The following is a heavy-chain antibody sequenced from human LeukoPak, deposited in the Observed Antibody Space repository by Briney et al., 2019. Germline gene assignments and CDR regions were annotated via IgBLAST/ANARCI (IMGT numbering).Heavy chain of an antibody. J-gene: IGHJ4*02. V-gene: IGHV3-23*01. Sequence: GGSLRLSCAASGFTFSSYAMSWVRQAPGKGLEWVSAISGSGGSTYYADSVKGRFTISRDNSKDTLYLQMNSLRAEDTAVYYCALLRYFDWPYYFDYWGQGTLVTVSS. CDR3: ALLRYFDWPYYFDY. D-gene: IGHD3-9*01. CDR1: GFTFSSYA. CDR2: ISGSGGST.